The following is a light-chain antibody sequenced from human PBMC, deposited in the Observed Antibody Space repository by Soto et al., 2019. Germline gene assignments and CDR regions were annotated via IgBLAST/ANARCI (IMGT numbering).Light chain of an antibody. V-gene: IGKV1-9*01. CDR2: VAS. Sequence: DIQLTQSPSFLSASVGDRVTITCRASQGVGSYLVWYQQKPGKAPNLLIYVASTLQSGVPSRFSGSGFGTEFTLTVSILQPEDFATYYCQQVSRYPYPFGQGTKLAIK. J-gene: IGKJ2*01. CDR1: QGVGSY. CDR3: QQVSRYPYP.